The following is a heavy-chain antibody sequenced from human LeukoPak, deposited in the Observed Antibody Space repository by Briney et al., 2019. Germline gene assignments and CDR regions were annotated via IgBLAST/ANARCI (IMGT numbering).Heavy chain of an antibody. CDR2: ISGSSSDI. D-gene: IGHD6-19*01. CDR1: GFTFSSYS. Sequence: GGSLRLSCAASGFTFSSYSMDWVRQAPGKGLEWVSSISGSSSDIYYADSVKGRFTISRDNAKNSLYLQMNSLRAEDTAVYYCARGMVAGYYYYYYGMDVWGQGTTVTVSS. V-gene: IGHV3-21*01. J-gene: IGHJ6*02. CDR3: ARGMVAGYYYYYYGMDV.